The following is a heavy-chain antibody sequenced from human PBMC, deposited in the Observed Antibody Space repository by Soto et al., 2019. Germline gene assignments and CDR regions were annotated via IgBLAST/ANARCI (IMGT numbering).Heavy chain of an antibody. J-gene: IGHJ5*02. Sequence: SETLSLTCTVSGGSISSYRWSWIRQPAGKGLEWIGRLNTYGNTHYNPSLKSRVTVSVDTSRNQFLLTLRSVTAADSAVYHCGRESGETWDYEASWGQGTPVTVSS. V-gene: IGHV4-4*07. CDR1: GGSISSYR. D-gene: IGHD1-7*01. CDR2: LNTYGNT. CDR3: GRESGETWDYEAS.